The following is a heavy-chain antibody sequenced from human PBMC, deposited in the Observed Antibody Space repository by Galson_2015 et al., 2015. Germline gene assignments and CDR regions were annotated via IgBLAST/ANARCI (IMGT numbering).Heavy chain of an antibody. CDR1: GGTFSSYA. V-gene: IGHV1-69*13. J-gene: IGHJ4*02. D-gene: IGHD6-19*01. CDR3: ARGLRNPDIYSSGWLYFDY. Sequence: SVKVSCKASGGTFSSYAISWVRQAPGQGLEWMGGIIPIFGTANYAQKFQGRVTITADESTSTAYMELSSLRSEDTAVYYCARGLRNPDIYSSGWLYFDYWGQGTLVTVSS. CDR2: IIPIFGTA.